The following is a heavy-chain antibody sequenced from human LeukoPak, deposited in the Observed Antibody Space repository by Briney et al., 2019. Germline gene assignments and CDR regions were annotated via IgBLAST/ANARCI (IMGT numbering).Heavy chain of an antibody. J-gene: IGHJ5*02. V-gene: IGHV1-8*01. CDR1: GYTFTSYD. D-gene: IGHD3-3*01. CDR2: MNPNSGNT. Sequence: GASVKVSCKASGYTFTSYDINWVRQATGQGLEWMGWMNPNSGNTGYAQKFQGRVTMTRNTSISTAYMELSSLRSEDTAVYYCARALPTYYDFWSGYYGFANWFDPWGQGTLVTGSS. CDR3: ARALPTYYDFWSGYYGFANWFDP.